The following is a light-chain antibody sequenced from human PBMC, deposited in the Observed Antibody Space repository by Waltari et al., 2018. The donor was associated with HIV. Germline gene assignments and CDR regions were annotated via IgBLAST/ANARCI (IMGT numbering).Light chain of an antibody. CDR3: SSYTSTSTSCV. CDR2: EVS. V-gene: IGLV2-14*01. Sequence: QSALTQPASVSGSPGQSITISCTGTSSDVVSYNYVSWYQHHPGKAPKLMIYEVSNRPSGVSKRFAGSKSGYTASLTISGLQAEDEADYYCSSYTSTSTSCVFGTGTKVTVL. J-gene: IGLJ1*01. CDR1: SSDVVSYNY.